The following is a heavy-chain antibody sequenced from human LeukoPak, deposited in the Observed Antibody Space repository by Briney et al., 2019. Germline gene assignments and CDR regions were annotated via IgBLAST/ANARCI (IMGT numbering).Heavy chain of an antibody. J-gene: IGHJ4*02. Sequence: SETLSLTCTVSGASISSGGYFWSWIRQPAGKGVEWIGRIETSGSTNYNPSLKSRVTISVDTSKNQFSLKLSSVTAADTAVYYCARHKYYDSSFDYWGQGTLVTVSS. CDR2: IETSGST. CDR1: GASISSGGYF. CDR3: ARHKYYDSSFDY. D-gene: IGHD3-22*01. V-gene: IGHV4-61*02.